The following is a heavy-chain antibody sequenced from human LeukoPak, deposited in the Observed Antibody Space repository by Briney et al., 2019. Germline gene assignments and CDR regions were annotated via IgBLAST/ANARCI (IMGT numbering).Heavy chain of an antibody. Sequence: SETLSLTCTVSGGSISSGGYYWSWIRQPPGKGLEWIGYIYHSGSTYYNPSLKSRVTISVDRSKNQFSLKLSSVTAADTAVYYCAGRVMGEYYYGSGSYYNALLDAFDIWGQGTMVTVSS. CDR2: IYHSGST. CDR3: AGRVMGEYYYGSGSYYNALLDAFDI. J-gene: IGHJ3*02. V-gene: IGHV4-30-2*01. CDR1: GGSISSGGYY. D-gene: IGHD3-10*01.